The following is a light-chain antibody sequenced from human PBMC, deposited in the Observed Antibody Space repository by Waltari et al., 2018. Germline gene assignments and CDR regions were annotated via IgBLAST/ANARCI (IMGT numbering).Light chain of an antibody. Sequence: DIQMTQSPSSLSASVGDRVTISCRASQGIGNFLAWYQQKPGKPPTLLIYAASNLQPGVPSRFSGSGSGTDFTLTITSLQPDDVATYYCQKYHGAPRTFGQGTKVEIK. CDR1: QGIGNF. CDR3: QKYHGAPRT. CDR2: AAS. J-gene: IGKJ1*01. V-gene: IGKV1-27*01.